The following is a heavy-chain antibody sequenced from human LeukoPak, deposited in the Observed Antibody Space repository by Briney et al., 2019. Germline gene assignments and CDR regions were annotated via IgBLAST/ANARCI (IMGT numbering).Heavy chain of an antibody. CDR3: ARHAGYSYLNWFDP. CDR1: GGSISSSSYY. CDR2: IYYSGST. D-gene: IGHD5-18*01. Sequence: PSETLSLTCTVSGGSISSSSYYWGWIRQPPGKGLEWIGYIYYSGSTNYNPSLKSRVTISVDTSKNQFSLKLSSVTAADTAVYYCARHAGYSYLNWFDPWGQGTLVTVSS. J-gene: IGHJ5*02. V-gene: IGHV4-61*05.